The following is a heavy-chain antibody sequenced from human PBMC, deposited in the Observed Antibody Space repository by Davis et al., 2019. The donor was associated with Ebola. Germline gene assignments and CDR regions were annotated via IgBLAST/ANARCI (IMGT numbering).Heavy chain of an antibody. CDR2: IYYSGST. D-gene: IGHD3-10*01. J-gene: IGHJ6*03. CDR1: GGSISSSSYY. CDR3: ARGRFGDYYYYYMDV. Sequence: PSETLSLTCTVSGGSISSSSYYWSWIRQPPGKGLEWIGYIYYSGSTNYNPSLKSRVTISVDTSKNQFSLKLSSVTAADTAVYYCARGRFGDYYYYYMDVWGKGTTVTVSS. V-gene: IGHV4-61*01.